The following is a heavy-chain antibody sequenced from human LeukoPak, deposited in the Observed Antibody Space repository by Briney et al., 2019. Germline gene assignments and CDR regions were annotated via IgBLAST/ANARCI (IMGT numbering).Heavy chain of an antibody. CDR3: AKGDIGDSFDY. CDR1: GGSISSSSYY. D-gene: IGHD2-21*01. Sequence: PSETLSLTCTVSGGSISSSSYYWGWFRQPPGKGLEWIGSIYYSGSTYYNPSLRSRVTISVDTSKNQFSLKLSSVTAADTAVYYCAKGDIGDSFDYWGQGTLVTVSS. V-gene: IGHV4-39*07. J-gene: IGHJ4*02. CDR2: IYYSGST.